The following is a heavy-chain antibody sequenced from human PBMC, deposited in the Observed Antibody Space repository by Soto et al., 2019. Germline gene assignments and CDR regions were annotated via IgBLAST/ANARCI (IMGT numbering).Heavy chain of an antibody. CDR1: GGSISSSNW. J-gene: IGHJ5*02. Sequence: QVQLQESGPGLVKPSGTLSLTCAVSGGSISSSNWWSWVRQPPGKGLEWIGAIYHSGSTNYNPSLKSRVTISVDKSKHQFSLKLSSVTAADTAVYYCAAAAGTSVLDWFDPWGQGTLVTVSS. CDR3: AAAAGTSVLDWFDP. D-gene: IGHD6-13*01. CDR2: IYHSGST. V-gene: IGHV4-4*02.